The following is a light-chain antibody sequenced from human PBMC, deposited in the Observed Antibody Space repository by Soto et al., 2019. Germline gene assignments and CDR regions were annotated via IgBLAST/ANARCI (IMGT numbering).Light chain of an antibody. V-gene: IGKV3-15*01. Sequence: EIVMTQSPATLSVSPGERATLYCRASQSIGSNLAWFQQKPGQPPRLLIYGASTRAPGLPARISGSGSGTEFTLTISSLQSEDFAVYYCQQYNNWPSITFGQGTKV. CDR2: GAS. CDR1: QSIGSN. J-gene: IGKJ1*01. CDR3: QQYNNWPSIT.